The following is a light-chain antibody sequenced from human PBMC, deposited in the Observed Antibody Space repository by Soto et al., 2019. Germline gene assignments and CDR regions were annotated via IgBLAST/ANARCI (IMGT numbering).Light chain of an antibody. Sequence: QSVLTQPPSASGTPGQRLTISCSGSSSNIGSNYVYWYQQLPGTAPKLLLYRNNQRPSGVPDRFSGSKSGTSASLAISGVPSEDEGDYYCAAWDDSLNNVLLGGGTKLTVL. V-gene: IGLV1-47*01. CDR1: SSNIGSNY. CDR2: RNN. J-gene: IGLJ2*01. CDR3: AAWDDSLNNVL.